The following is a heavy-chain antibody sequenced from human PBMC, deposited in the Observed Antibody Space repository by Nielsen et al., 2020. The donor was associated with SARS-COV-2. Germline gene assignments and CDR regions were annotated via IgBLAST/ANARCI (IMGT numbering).Heavy chain of an antibody. J-gene: IGHJ5*02. CDR2: IYTSGST. D-gene: IGHD6-19*01. Sequence: SETLSLTCTVSGGSISSYYWSWIRQPAGKGLEWIGRIYTSGSTNYNPSLKSRVTMSVDTSKNQFSLKLSSVTAADTAVYYCARPLDHSSGWQNWFDPWGQGTLVTVSS. CDR3: ARPLDHSSGWQNWFDP. V-gene: IGHV4-4*07. CDR1: GGSISSYY.